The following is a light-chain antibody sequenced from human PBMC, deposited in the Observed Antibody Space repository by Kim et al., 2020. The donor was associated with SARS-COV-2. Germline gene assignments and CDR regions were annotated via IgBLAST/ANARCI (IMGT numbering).Light chain of an antibody. CDR1: QSVSSSY. Sequence: SPGERATLYCRASQSVSSSYLAWYQQKPGQAPRLLIYGASSRATGIPDRFRGSGSGTDFTLTISRLEPEDFAVYYCQQYGSSPRTFGPGTKVDIK. CDR3: QQYGSSPRT. V-gene: IGKV3-20*01. CDR2: GAS. J-gene: IGKJ3*01.